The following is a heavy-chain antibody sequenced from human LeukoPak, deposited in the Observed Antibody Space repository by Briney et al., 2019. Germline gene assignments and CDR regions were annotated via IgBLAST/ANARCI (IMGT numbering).Heavy chain of an antibody. CDR3: ARVIRKDSSGYFYGDY. D-gene: IGHD3-22*01. CDR1: GYTFTRSG. J-gene: IGHJ4*02. Sequence: ASVKVSCKTSGYTFTRSGISWVRQAPGQGLEWMGWINANNGDTNYAQKFQGRVTMTTDTSTSTAYMDLRSLRSDDTAAYYCARVIRKDSSGYFYGDYWGQGTLVTVSS. CDR2: INANNGDT. V-gene: IGHV1-18*01.